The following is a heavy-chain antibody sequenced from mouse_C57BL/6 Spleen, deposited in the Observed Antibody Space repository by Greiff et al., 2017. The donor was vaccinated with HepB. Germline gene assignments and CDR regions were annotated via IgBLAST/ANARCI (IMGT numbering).Heavy chain of an antibody. D-gene: IGHD4-1*02. CDR2: IWSGGST. Sequence: VMLVESGPGLVQPSQSLSITCTVSGFSLTSYGVHWVRQSPGKGLEWLGVIWSGGSTDYNAAFISRLSISKDNSKSQVFFKMNSLQADDTAIYYCARLNWDEAMDYWGQGTSVTVSS. CDR3: ARLNWDEAMDY. J-gene: IGHJ4*01. V-gene: IGHV2-2*01. CDR1: GFSLTSYG.